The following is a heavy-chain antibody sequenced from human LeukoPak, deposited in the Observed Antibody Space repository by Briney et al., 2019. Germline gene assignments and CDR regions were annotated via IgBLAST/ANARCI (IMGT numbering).Heavy chain of an antibody. D-gene: IGHD2-15*01. CDR3: AKRRWSSSGFDP. CDR2: IYYSGST. V-gene: IGHV4-39*07. Sequence: PSETLSLTCTVSGGSISSSSYYWGWIRQPPGKGLEWIGSIYYSGSTYYNPSLKSRVTISVDTSKNQFSLKLSSVTAADTAVYYCAKRRWSSSGFDPWGQGTLVTVSS. J-gene: IGHJ5*02. CDR1: GGSISSSSYY.